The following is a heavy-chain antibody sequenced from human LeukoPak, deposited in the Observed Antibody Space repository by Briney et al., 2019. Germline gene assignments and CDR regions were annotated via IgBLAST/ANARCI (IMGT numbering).Heavy chain of an antibody. CDR3: ARGGARWLQFRGYFDY. Sequence: SQTLSLTCTVSGGFISSGDYYWSWIRQPPGKGLEWIGYIYYSGSTYYNPSLKSRVTISVDTSKNQFSLKLSSVTAADTAVYYCARGGARWLQFRGYFDYWGQGTLVTVSS. CDR1: GGFISSGDYY. V-gene: IGHV4-30-4*01. J-gene: IGHJ4*02. D-gene: IGHD5-24*01. CDR2: IYYSGST.